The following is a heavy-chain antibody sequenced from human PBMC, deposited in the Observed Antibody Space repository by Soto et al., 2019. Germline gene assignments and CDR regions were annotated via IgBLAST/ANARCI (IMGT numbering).Heavy chain of an antibody. CDR1: GYTFTSYG. CDR2: IVPVFGRP. Sequence: SVKVSCKASGYTFTSYGISWVRQAPGQGLEWMGGIVPVFGRPNYAQRFRGRLTITADESTSTGYMELISLRSDDTAVYYCAREGSGYNFWGQGTQVTVSS. V-gene: IGHV1-69*13. D-gene: IGHD5-12*01. CDR3: AREGSGYNF. J-gene: IGHJ4*02.